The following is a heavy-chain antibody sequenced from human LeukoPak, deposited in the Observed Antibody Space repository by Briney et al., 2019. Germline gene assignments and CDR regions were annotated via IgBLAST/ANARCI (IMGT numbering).Heavy chain of an antibody. J-gene: IGHJ4*02. V-gene: IGHV4-38-2*01. CDR1: GFSISRGYY. D-gene: IGHD6-19*01. CDR2: MYHSGNT. CDR3: ATMTISGNVWSFSDVRIDH. Sequence: SETLSLTCAFSGFSISRGYYWGWIRQPPGKGLEWIGSMYHSGNTYYNPSLKSRVTISADMSKNQLSLTLNSVTASDTAVYYCATMTISGNVWSFSDVRIDHWGQGTLVTVSS.